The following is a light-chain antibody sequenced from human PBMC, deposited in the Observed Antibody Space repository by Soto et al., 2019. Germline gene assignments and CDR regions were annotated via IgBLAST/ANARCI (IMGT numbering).Light chain of an antibody. J-gene: IGLJ2*01. CDR2: EVS. V-gene: IGLV2-8*01. Sequence: QSVLTQPPSASGSPGQSVTISCTGTSSDVGGYNYVSWYQQHPGKAPKLMIYEVSKRPSGVPDRFSGCKSGNTASLTVSGLQAEDEAASYCSSYAGSNNLGVFGGGTKLTVL. CDR1: SSDVGGYNY. CDR3: SSYAGSNNLGV.